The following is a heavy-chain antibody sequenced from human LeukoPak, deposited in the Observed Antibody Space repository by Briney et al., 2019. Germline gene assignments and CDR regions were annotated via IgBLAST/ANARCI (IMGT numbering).Heavy chain of an antibody. CDR2: ISGGGVAI. D-gene: IGHD3-22*01. V-gene: IGHV3-23*01. Sequence: GGSLRLSCAASGFTFSNHAMSWVRQAPGKGLQWVSAISGGGVAIYYADSVKGRFIISRDNSKNTLYLQMNSLRAEDTAVYYCAKDGFDYYDSSGYYYFNYWGQGTLVTVSS. CDR1: GFTFSNHA. J-gene: IGHJ4*02. CDR3: AKDGFDYYDSSGYYYFNY.